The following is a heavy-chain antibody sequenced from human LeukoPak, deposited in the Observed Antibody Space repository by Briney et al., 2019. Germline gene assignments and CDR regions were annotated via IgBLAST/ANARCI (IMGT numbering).Heavy chain of an antibody. CDR1: GGTFSSYA. Sequence: ASVNVSCKASGGTFSSYAISWVRHAPGQGLEWMGRIIPIFGAANYAQKFQGRVTITTDESTSTAYMELISLRSEDTAVYYCARDPHSYGYYYFDYWGQGTLVTVSS. D-gene: IGHD5-18*01. CDR2: IIPIFGAA. V-gene: IGHV1-69*05. CDR3: ARDPHSYGYYYFDY. J-gene: IGHJ4*02.